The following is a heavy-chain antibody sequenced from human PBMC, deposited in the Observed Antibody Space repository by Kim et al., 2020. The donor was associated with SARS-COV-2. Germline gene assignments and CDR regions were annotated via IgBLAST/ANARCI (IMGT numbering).Heavy chain of an antibody. CDR2: ISYNGANK. D-gene: IGHD4-17*01. CDR1: GFTFVTYG. J-gene: IGHJ6*01. Sequence: GGSLRLSCVASGFTFVTYGMHWVRQAPGKGLEWVALISYNGANKYYIDSVKGRFTVSRDNSGNTLFLQMDSLKPEDTAVYYCARDVEAYGDYDCYNYAMGGWGQGTNVTASS. CDR3: ARDVEAYGDYDCYNYAMGG. V-gene: IGHV3-30*03.